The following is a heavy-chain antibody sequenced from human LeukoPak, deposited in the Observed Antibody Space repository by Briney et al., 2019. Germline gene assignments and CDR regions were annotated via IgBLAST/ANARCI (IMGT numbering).Heavy chain of an antibody. CDR1: GFIFSNHG. J-gene: IGHJ4*02. CDR3: AKDGILWSSRLGYFDY. V-gene: IGHV3-30*18. CDR2: ISYDGSNK. D-gene: IGHD2-21*01. Sequence: PGGSLRLSCAASGFIFSNHGMHWVRQAPGKGLEWVAVISYDGSNKYYADSVKSRFTISRDNSKNTLYLQMNSLSAEDTAVYYCAKDGILWSSRLGYFDYWGQGTLVTVSS.